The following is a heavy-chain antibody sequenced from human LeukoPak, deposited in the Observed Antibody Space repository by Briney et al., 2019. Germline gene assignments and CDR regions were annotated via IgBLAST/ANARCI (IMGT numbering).Heavy chain of an antibody. CDR2: IHTSGSN. V-gene: IGHV4-4*09. CDR1: GVSISPYY. Sequence: SETLSLTCAVSGVSISPYYWAWIRQPPGKGLEWIGYIHTSGSNNQYPSLKSRVTISVDKSKNHFSLRLTSVTATDTAVYYCARLSAAVHLGAFDLWGQGTMVTVSS. J-gene: IGHJ3*01. CDR3: ARLSAAVHLGAFDL. D-gene: IGHD3-3*01.